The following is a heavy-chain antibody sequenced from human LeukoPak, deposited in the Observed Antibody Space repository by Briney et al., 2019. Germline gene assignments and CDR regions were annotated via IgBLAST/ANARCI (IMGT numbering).Heavy chain of an antibody. V-gene: IGHV3-11*04. Sequence: GGCLRLSCAATGFTFSDYYINWIRQAPGKGLEWVAYISPDGSSTFYADSVQGRFTISRDNAQNSLYLQMNGLRAGDTAVYYCARDPGDSSGDDAFDIWGQGTMVTVSS. CDR2: ISPDGSST. J-gene: IGHJ3*02. D-gene: IGHD3-22*01. CDR3: ARDPGDSSGDDAFDI. CDR1: GFTFSDYY.